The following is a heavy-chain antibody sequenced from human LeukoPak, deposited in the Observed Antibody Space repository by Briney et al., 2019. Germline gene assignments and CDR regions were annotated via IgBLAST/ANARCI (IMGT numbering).Heavy chain of an antibody. Sequence: GGSLRLSCAASGFTFNSYAMSWVRQAPGKGLEWVSTITNSGGSTYYADSVEGRFAISRDNSKNTLYLQMNSLRAEDTAVYYCAKQIVGATRYFDYWGQGTLATVSS. V-gene: IGHV3-23*01. D-gene: IGHD1-26*01. CDR2: ITNSGGST. CDR3: AKQIVGATRYFDY. CDR1: GFTFNSYA. J-gene: IGHJ4*02.